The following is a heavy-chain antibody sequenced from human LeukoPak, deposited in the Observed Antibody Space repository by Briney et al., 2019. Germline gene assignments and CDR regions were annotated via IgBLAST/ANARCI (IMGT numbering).Heavy chain of an antibody. D-gene: IGHD5-12*01. V-gene: IGHV1-69*04. CDR1: GGTFSSYA. CDR2: IIPILGIA. CDR3: ARDQVASLDY. Sequence: SVKVSRKASGGTFSSYAISWVRQAPGQGLEWMRRIIPILGIANYAQKFQGRVTITADKSTSTAYMELSSLRSEDTAVYYCARDQVASLDYWGQGTLVTVSS. J-gene: IGHJ4*02.